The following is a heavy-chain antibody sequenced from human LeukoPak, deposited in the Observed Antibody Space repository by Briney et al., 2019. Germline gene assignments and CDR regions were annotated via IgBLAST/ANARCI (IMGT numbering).Heavy chain of an antibody. CDR2: IYYSGST. J-gene: IGHJ4*02. CDR3: ARTEYSSGWYVNY. V-gene: IGHV4-30-4*08. D-gene: IGHD6-19*01. Sequence: PSQTLSLTCTVSDGSISSGDYYWSWIRQPPGKGLEWIGYIYYSGSTYYNPSLKSRVTISVDTSKNQLSLKLSSVTAADTAVYYCARTEYSSGWYVNYWGQGTLVTVSS. CDR1: DGSISSGDYY.